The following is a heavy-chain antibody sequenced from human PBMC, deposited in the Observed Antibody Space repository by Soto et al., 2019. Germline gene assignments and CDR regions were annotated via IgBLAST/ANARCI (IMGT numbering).Heavy chain of an antibody. D-gene: IGHD3-10*01. Sequence: QVQLVESGGGVVQPGRSLRLSCAASGFTFSSYAMHWVRQAPGKGLEWVAVISYDGSNKYYADSVKGRFTISRDNSKNTLYLQMNSLRAEDTAVYYCARDLAWFGELFDRMDVWGQGTTVTVSS. CDR3: ARDLAWFGELFDRMDV. CDR2: ISYDGSNK. CDR1: GFTFSSYA. V-gene: IGHV3-30-3*01. J-gene: IGHJ6*02.